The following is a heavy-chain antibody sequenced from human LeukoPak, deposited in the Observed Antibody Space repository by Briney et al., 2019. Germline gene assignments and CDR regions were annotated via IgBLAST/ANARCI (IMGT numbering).Heavy chain of an antibody. Sequence: SETLSLTCNVSGGSISSYYWSWIRQPPGKGLEWIGYIYYSGSTNYNPSLKSRVTISVDTSKNQFSLKLSSVTAADTAVYYCARGSAAAGLFFDYWGQGTLVTVS. V-gene: IGHV4-59*01. J-gene: IGHJ4*02. CDR1: GGSISSYY. CDR2: IYYSGST. D-gene: IGHD6-13*01. CDR3: ARGSAAAGLFFDY.